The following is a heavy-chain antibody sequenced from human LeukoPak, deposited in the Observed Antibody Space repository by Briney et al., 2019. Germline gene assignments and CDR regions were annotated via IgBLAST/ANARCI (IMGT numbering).Heavy chain of an antibody. CDR3: ARDGGIGLDY. CDR2: IWYDESKK. D-gene: IGHD3-3*01. CDR1: GFTFXXYG. Sequence: XLRLXXXXSGFTFXXYGMQWVRQAPGKGLEWVAVIWYDESKKYHADSVKGRFTISRDVSNNTLYLQMNSLRAEDTAVYYCARDGGIGLDYWGQGTLVTVSS. J-gene: IGHJ4*02. V-gene: IGHV3-33*01.